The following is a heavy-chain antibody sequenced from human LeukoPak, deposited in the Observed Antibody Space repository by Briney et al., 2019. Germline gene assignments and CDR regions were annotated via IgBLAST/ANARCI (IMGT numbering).Heavy chain of an antibody. Sequence: PGGSLRLSCAASGFTFNRYWMHRVRQAPGKGLVWVSRINSDGNSTSYADSVKGRFTISRDNAKNTLYLQMNSLRAEDTAVYYCARAYYDSSGRYFDYWGQGTLVTVSS. CDR1: GFTFNRYW. CDR3: ARAYYDSSGRYFDY. CDR2: INSDGNST. J-gene: IGHJ4*02. V-gene: IGHV3-74*01. D-gene: IGHD3-22*01.